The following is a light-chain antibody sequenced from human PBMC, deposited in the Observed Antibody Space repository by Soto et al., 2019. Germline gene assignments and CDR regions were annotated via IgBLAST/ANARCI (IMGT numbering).Light chain of an antibody. J-gene: IGKJ1*01. V-gene: IGKV3-20*01. CDR2: GAS. CDR1: HSVSSNY. Sequence: EMVLTQSPCTLSFSPGERATLSCRASHSVSSNYLAWYQQKPGQAPRLLIYGASSRATGIPDRFSGSGSGTDFTLTIRRLEPEDFAVYYCQQYGSSYPWTFGQGTKVDNK. CDR3: QQYGSSYPWT.